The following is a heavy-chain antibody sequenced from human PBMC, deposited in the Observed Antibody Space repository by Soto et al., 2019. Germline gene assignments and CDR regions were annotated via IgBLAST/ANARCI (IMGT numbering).Heavy chain of an antibody. D-gene: IGHD3-10*01. CDR3: AKDRGYYGSGSTFDY. V-gene: IGHV3-23*01. J-gene: IGHJ4*02. Sequence: EVQLLESGGGLVQPGGSLRLSCAASGFTFSSYAMSWVRQAPGKGLEWVSASSGSGGSTYYADSVKGRFTISRDNSKNTLYLQMNSLRAEDTAVYYCAKDRGYYGSGSTFDYWGQGTLVTVSS. CDR1: GFTFSSYA. CDR2: SSGSGGST.